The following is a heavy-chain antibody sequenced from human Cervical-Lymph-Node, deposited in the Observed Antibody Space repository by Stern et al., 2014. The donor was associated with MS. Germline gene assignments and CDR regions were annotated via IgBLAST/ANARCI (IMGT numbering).Heavy chain of an antibody. V-gene: IGHV1-18*01. D-gene: IGHD2-15*01. CDR1: GYTFTSYG. CDR3: ARVLLGSENAFDI. J-gene: IGHJ3*02. CDR2: SSAYNANT. Sequence: QDQLVQSGAEVKKPGASVKVSCKAYGYTFTSYGISWVRQDPGQGHEWMGRSSAYNANTTYAQKLQVRVTMTTDTSTSTAYMELRILISDDTAVYYCARVLLGSENAFDIWGQGTMVTVSS.